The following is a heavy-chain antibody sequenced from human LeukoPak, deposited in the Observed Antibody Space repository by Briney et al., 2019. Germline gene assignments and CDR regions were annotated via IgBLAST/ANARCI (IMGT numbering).Heavy chain of an antibody. CDR1: GFTFSSYE. J-gene: IGHJ5*02. Sequence: GGSLRLSCAASGFTFSSYEMNWVRQAPGKGLEWVSFIYSDNTHYSDSVKGRFTISRDNSKNTLYLQMNSLRAEDTAVYYCARDTYYGSGSYYIRDWFDPWGQGTLVTVSS. CDR2: IYSDNT. CDR3: ARDTYYGSGSYYIRDWFDP. V-gene: IGHV3-53*01. D-gene: IGHD3-10*01.